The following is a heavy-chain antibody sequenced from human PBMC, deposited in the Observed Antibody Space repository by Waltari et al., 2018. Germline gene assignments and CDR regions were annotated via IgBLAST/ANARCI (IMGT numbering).Heavy chain of an antibody. V-gene: IGHV3-30*01. D-gene: IGHD6-6*01. Sequence: QVQLVESGGGVVQPGRPLRLSCAASGFTFSSYAMHWVRQAPGKGLEGVAVRSYDGSNKDYADAVKGRFTISRDNSKSTLYLQMNSLRAEDTAVYYCARDQGGYSSSYGHDYWGQGTLVTVSS. CDR2: RSYDGSNK. J-gene: IGHJ4*02. CDR1: GFTFSSYA. CDR3: ARDQGGYSSSYGHDY.